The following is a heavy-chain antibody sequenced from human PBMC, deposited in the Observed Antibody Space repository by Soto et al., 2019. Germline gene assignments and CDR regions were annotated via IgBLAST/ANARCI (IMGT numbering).Heavy chain of an antibody. J-gene: IGHJ4*02. CDR1: GVSISSGGHY. CDR2: IYYRGST. Sequence: QVQLQESGPGLVKPSQTLSLTCTVSGVSISSGGHYWSWIRQHPGKGLEWIGYIYYRGSTYYNPSLKSRATISVDTSNNQFSLKLSSVTAADPAVYYCARVNGEYCSSSTCYGLDYWGQGTLVTVSS. V-gene: IGHV4-31*03. CDR3: ARVNGEYCSSSTCYGLDY. D-gene: IGHD2-2*01.